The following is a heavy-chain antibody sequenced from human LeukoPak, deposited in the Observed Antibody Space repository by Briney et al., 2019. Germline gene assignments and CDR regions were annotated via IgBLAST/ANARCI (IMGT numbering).Heavy chain of an antibody. CDR3: ARAGDYDYYYYGMDV. J-gene: IGHJ6*02. D-gene: IGHD4-17*01. CDR1: GFTFSSYE. Sequence: GGSLRLSCAASGFTFSSYEMNWVRQAPGKGLEWVSYISSSGSTIYYADSVKGRFTISRDNAKNSLYLQMNSLRAEDAAVYYCARAGDYDYYYYGMDVWGQGTTVTVSS. CDR2: ISSSGSTI. V-gene: IGHV3-48*03.